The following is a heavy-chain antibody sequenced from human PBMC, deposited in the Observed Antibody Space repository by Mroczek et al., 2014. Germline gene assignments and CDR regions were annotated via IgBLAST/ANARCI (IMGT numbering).Heavy chain of an antibody. D-gene: IGHD7-27*01. J-gene: IGHJ5*01. V-gene: IGHV4-31*03. Sequence: QVQLQQSGPGLVKPSQTLSLTCTVSGGSISSGGYYGSWIRQLPGKGLEWIGYIYYSGSTYYNPSLKSRVAISIDTSKSQFSLTLSSVTAADTAVYYCARGWGKTVGMGTWFDSWGQGTLVTVSS. CDR2: IYYSGST. CDR1: GGSISSGGYY. CDR3: ARGWGKTVGMGTWFDS.